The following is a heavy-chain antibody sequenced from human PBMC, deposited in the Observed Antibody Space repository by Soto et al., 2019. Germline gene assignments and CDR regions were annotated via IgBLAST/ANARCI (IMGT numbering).Heavy chain of an antibody. J-gene: IGHJ3*02. CDR1: GGSIYTYY. V-gene: IGHV4-59*12. CDR3: ARETSHIAFDI. CDR2: ISDGGST. D-gene: IGHD1-1*01. Sequence: SETLSLTCNVSGGSIYTYYWSWLRQSPGKGLEWIGYISDGGSTNYNPSLESRVTISVDTSKKQVSLKLSSVTAADTAVYYCARETSHIAFDIWGQGTMVTVSS.